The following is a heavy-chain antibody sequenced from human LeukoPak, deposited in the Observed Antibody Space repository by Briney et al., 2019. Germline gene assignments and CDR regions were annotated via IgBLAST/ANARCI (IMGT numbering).Heavy chain of an antibody. CDR2: ISGGSDTI. Sequence: GGSLRPSCAASRFTFSIYSMNWVRQAPGKGLEWLAYISGGSDTIYYADSVQGRFTISRDNAKTSLYLQLSSLRAEDTAVYYCARDSEWELPGGGGYDIWGQGTMVTVSS. CDR3: ARDSEWELPGGGGYDI. V-gene: IGHV3-48*04. D-gene: IGHD1-26*01. J-gene: IGHJ3*02. CDR1: RFTFSIYS.